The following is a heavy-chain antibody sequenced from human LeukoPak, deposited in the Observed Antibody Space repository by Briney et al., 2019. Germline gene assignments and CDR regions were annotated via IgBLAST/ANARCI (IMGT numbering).Heavy chain of an antibody. CDR1: GGSFSGYY. D-gene: IGHD3-22*01. CDR3: ARAIYSPRYYYDSSGSPPGI. Sequence: SETLSLTCAVYGGSFSGYYWSWIRQPPGKGLEWIGEINHSGSTNYNPSLKSRVTISVDASKNQFSLKLSSVTAADTAVYYCARAIYSPRYYYDSSGSPPGIWGQGTMVTVSS. V-gene: IGHV4-34*01. J-gene: IGHJ3*02. CDR2: INHSGST.